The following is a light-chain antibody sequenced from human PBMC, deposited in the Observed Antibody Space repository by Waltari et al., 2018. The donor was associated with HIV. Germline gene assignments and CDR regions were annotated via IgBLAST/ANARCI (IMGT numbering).Light chain of an antibody. J-gene: IGKJ3*01. CDR1: QGISSY. CDR2: TAS. V-gene: IGKV1-9*01. CDR3: QRLNSYRFT. Sequence: DSQLTQSPSFLSASVGDRVTITCRASQGISSYLAWYQQKPGKAPKLLIYTASMLQSGVPSRFSGSGSGTEFTLTISSLQPEDFATYYCQRLNSYRFTFGPGTKVDIK.